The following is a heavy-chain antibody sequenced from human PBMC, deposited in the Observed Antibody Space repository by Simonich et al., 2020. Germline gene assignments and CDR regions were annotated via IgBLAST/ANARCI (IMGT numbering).Heavy chain of an antibody. CDR2: INPNCGGT. Sequence: QVQLVQSGAEVKKPGASVKVSCKASGYTFTDYYMHWVRPAPGQGLEWIGWINPNCGGTDYAQKFQGRVTMTRDTSISTAYMELSRLRSDDTAVYYCARSHIAAAGTGYFQHWGQGTLVTVSS. CDR3: ARSHIAAAGTGYFQH. D-gene: IGHD6-13*01. J-gene: IGHJ1*01. CDR1: GYTFTDYY. V-gene: IGHV1-2*02.